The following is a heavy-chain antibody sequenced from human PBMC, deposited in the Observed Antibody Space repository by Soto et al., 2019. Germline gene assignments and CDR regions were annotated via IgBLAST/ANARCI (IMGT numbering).Heavy chain of an antibody. Sequence: QVQLVQSGAEVKKPGASVKVSCKASGYTFTSYYVHWVRQAPGQGLEWMGIINPSGGSTNYAQKFQGRVTLPRDTSKSTVYMEVRSLKSEDKDIYYCARTLAAGDVWGQGTLVTVSS. CDR1: GYTFTSYY. CDR2: INPSGGST. J-gene: IGHJ4*02. D-gene: IGHD6-13*01. V-gene: IGHV1-46*01. CDR3: ARTLAAGDV.